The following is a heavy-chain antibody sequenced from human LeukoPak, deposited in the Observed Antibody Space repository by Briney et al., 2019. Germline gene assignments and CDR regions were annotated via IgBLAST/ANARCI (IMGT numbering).Heavy chain of an antibody. D-gene: IGHD3-3*01. CDR3: ARVSGYRRYYFDY. J-gene: IGHJ4*02. CDR2: IYYSGST. Sequence: SETLSLTCTVSGGSISSYYWSWIRQPPGKGLEWIGYIYYSGSTNYNPSLKSRVTISVDTSKNQFSLKLSSVTAADTAVYYCARVSGYRRYYFDYWGQGTLVTVSS. CDR1: GGSISSYY. V-gene: IGHV4-59*01.